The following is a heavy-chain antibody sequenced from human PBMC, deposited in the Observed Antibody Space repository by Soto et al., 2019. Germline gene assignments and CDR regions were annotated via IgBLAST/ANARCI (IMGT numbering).Heavy chain of an antibody. CDR3: ERDPSDCSSTSCWGYYALDV. J-gene: IGHJ6*02. Sequence: GGSLRLSCAASGFTFSTYSMNWVRQAPGKGLEWVSSISSSGTYIHYADSLKGRFTISRDNAKNSLYLQMISLRAEDTAVYYCERDPSDCSSTSCWGYYALDVRGQGTTVTVSS. CDR1: GFTFSTYS. CDR2: ISSSGTYI. D-gene: IGHD2-2*01. V-gene: IGHV3-21*01.